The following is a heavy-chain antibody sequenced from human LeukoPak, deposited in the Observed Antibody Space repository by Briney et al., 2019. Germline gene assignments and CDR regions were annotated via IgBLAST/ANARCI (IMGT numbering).Heavy chain of an antibody. V-gene: IGHV4-59*01. Sequence: PSETLSLTCTVSGGSFNSYYWSWIRQPPGKGLEWIGYIYYSGSTNHNPSLKSRVTISIDMSKNQFSLKLRSVTAADTAVYYCARGPTKNYFDYWGQGTLVTVSS. CDR1: GGSFNSYY. J-gene: IGHJ4*02. CDR3: ARGPTKNYFDY. CDR2: IYYSGST.